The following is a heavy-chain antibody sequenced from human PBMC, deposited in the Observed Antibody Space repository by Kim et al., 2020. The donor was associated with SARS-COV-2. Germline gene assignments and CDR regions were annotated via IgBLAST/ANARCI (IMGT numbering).Heavy chain of an antibody. CDR1: GGSFSGYY. D-gene: IGHD2-8*01. J-gene: IGHJ5*02. Sequence: SETLSLTCAVYGGSFSGYYWSWIRQPPGKGLEWIGEINHSGSTNYNPSLKSRVTISVDTSKNQFSLKLSSVTAADTAVYYCARVCTDVYGSWFDPWGQGTLVTVAS. CDR2: INHSGST. V-gene: IGHV4-34*01. CDR3: ARVCTDVYGSWFDP.